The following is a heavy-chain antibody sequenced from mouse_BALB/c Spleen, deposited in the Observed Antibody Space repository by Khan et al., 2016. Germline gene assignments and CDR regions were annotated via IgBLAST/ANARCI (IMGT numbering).Heavy chain of an antibody. V-gene: IGHV5-4*02. J-gene: IGHJ1*01. CDR3: ARGRDWCFDV. Sequence: EVELVESGGGLVKPGGSLKLSCAASGFTFSDYYMYWVRQTPEKRLEWVATISDGGNYTYYPDSVKGRSTISRDNAKKNLYLKMSSLKSEDTAMDYCARGRDWCFDVWGAGTTVTVSS. CDR2: ISDGGNYT. CDR1: GFTFSDYY.